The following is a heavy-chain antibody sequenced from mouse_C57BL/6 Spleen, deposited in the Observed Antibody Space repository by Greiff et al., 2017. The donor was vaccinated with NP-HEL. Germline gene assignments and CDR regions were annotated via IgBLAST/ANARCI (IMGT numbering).Heavy chain of an antibody. V-gene: IGHV1-54*01. J-gene: IGHJ2*01. CDR2: INPGSGGN. CDR3: ASSVDYCNYVLLY. CDR1: GYAFTNYL. D-gene: IGHD2-1*01. Sequence: QVQLQQSGAELVRPGTSVKVSCKASGYAFTNYLIEWVKQRPGQGLEWIGVINPGSGGNNYNEQFKGKATLTAYKSSSTAYMQLRSLTSEDSAVYFCASSVDYCNYVLLYWGQGTTLTVSS.